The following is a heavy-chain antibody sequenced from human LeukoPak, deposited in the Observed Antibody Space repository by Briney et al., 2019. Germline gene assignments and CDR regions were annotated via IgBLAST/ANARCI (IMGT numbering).Heavy chain of an antibody. Sequence: KPSETLSLTCTVSGYSISSGYYWGWIRQPPGKGLEWIGYIYHSGSTYYNPSLKSRVTISVDTSKNQFSLKLSSVTAADTAVYYCARDRRSVGAIDYWGQGTLVTVSS. V-gene: IGHV4-38-2*02. CDR3: ARDRRSVGAIDY. D-gene: IGHD1-26*01. CDR2: IYHSGST. J-gene: IGHJ4*02. CDR1: GYSISSGYY.